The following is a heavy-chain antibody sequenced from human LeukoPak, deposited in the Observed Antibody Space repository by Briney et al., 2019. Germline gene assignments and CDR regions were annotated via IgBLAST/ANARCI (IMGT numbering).Heavy chain of an antibody. CDR3: ARGRDGYNHNYYYYGKDV. J-gene: IGHJ6*02. CDR1: GGTFSSYA. CDR2: IIPILGIA. Sequence: SVKVSCKASGGTFSSYAISWVRQAPGQGLEWMGRIIPILGIANYAQKFQGRVTITADKSTSTAYMELSSLRSEDTAVYYCARGRDGYNHNYYYYGKDVWGQGTTVTVSS. D-gene: IGHD5-24*01. V-gene: IGHV1-69*04.